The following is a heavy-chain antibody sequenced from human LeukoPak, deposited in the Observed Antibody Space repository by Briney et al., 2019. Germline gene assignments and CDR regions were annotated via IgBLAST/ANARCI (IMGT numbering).Heavy chain of an antibody. CDR2: IYHSGFT. J-gene: IGHJ2*01. Sequence: SETLSLTCTVSGGSIIGYYWSWLRQPPGKGLEWIGYIYHSGFTDYNPSLRSRITISVDTSRNQVSPKLTSATAADTAMYYCARDQRCSRYDGGCDQWYFDLWGRGTLVTVSS. V-gene: IGHV4-59*01. CDR3: ARDQRCSRYDGGCDQWYFDL. CDR1: GGSIIGYY. D-gene: IGHD5-12*01.